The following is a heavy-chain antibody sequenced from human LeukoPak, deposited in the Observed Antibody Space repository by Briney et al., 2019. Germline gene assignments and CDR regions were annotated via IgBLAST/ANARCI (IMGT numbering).Heavy chain of an antibody. Sequence: PGGSLRLSCAASGFTFDDNCMSWVRQPPGNWLEWVAGIKWIGGSTGYEDSVRGRFTISRDNAKNSLYLQMSSLRAEETALYYCARNGGSGSYSAFDMWGQGTMVTVSS. J-gene: IGHJ3*02. CDR3: ARNGGSGSYSAFDM. CDR2: IKWIGGST. CDR1: GFTFDDNC. D-gene: IGHD3-10*01. V-gene: IGHV3-20*04.